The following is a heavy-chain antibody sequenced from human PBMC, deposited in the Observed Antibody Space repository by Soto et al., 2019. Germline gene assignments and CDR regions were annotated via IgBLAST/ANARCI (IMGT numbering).Heavy chain of an antibody. CDR1: GASLSSISYY. Sequence: PSETLSLTCTVSGASLSSISYYWGWIRQPPGKGLEWVGSIFFTGNICYNPSLKSRVTISVDTSRNQFSLMVNSVTAADTAVYYCASRHCSGGSCYNPRFGSLGQGALVTVSS. J-gene: IGHJ4*02. CDR2: IFFTGNI. D-gene: IGHD2-15*01. CDR3: ASRHCSGGSCYNPRFGS. V-gene: IGHV4-39*01.